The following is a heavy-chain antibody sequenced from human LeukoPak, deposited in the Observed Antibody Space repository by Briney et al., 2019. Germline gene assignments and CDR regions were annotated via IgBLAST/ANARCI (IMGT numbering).Heavy chain of an antibody. J-gene: IGHJ4*02. V-gene: IGHV1-18*01. D-gene: IGHD2-2*01. CDR2: ISAYNGNT. CDR3: ARDMGSVVVPAANDY. CDR1: GYTFTSYG. Sequence: ASVKVSCKASGYTFTSYGISWVRQAPGQGLEWMGWISAYNGNTNYAQKLQGRVTMTTDTSTSTAYMELRSLRSDDTAVYYSARDMGSVVVPAANDYWGQGTLVTVSS.